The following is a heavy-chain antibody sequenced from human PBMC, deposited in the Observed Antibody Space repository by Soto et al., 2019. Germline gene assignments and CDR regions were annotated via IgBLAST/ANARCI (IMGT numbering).Heavy chain of an antibody. D-gene: IGHD3-22*01. CDR2: ISGDGDDT. Sequence: EVQLLESGGGLVQPGGYLRLSCAASGFTFSSYAMNWVRQAPGKGLEWVSAISGDGDDTHYADSVKGRFSLCRDSPKNTPYLHMTSLPAEDTAVYYCAKGADYFHSNVHNLDYFQPWGQGTLVTVSS. CDR1: GFTFSSYA. V-gene: IGHV3-23*01. CDR3: AKGADYFHSNVHNLDYFQP. J-gene: IGHJ1*01.